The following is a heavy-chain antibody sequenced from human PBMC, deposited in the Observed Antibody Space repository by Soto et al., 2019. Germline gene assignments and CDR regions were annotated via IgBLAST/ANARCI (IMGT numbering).Heavy chain of an antibody. CDR3: ARDRPPPFYDFWSGYYPVDYYGMDV. J-gene: IGHJ6*02. CDR2: INPNSGGT. CDR1: GYTFTGYY. D-gene: IGHD3-3*01. Sequence: ASVKVSCTASGYTFTGYYMHWVRPAPGQGLEWMGWINPNSGGTNYAQKFQGRGTMTRDTSSSTAYMYLSRRRSDDTAVDYCARDRPPPFYDFWSGYYPVDYYGMDVWGQGTTVTVSS. V-gene: IGHV1-2*02.